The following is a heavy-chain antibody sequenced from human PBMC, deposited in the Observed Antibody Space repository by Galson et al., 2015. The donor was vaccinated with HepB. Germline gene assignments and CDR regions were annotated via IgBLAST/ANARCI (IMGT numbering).Heavy chain of an antibody. J-gene: IGHJ6*02. Sequence: SVKVSCKASGGTFSSYAISWVRQAPGQGLEWMGGIIPIFGTPNYEQKFQGRVTITADESTSTAYMELSILRSVDTAVYYCAREPLTEEYNSSSTPGDYCYGMDVWGQGTTVTVSS. V-gene: IGHV1-69*13. CDR1: GGTFSSYA. CDR3: AREPLTEEYNSSSTPGDYCYGMDV. D-gene: IGHD6-6*01. CDR2: IIPIFGTP.